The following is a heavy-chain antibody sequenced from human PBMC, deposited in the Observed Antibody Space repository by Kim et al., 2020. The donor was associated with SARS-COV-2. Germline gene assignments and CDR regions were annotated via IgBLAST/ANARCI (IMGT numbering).Heavy chain of an antibody. V-gene: IGHV4-4*02. CDR2: IYHSGST. D-gene: IGHD3-16*02. Sequence: SETLSLTCAVSGGSISSSNWWSWVRQPPGKGLEWIGEIYHSGSTNYNPSLKSRVTISVDKSKNQFSLKLSSVTAADTAVYYCARKARLSYDYVWGSYRYPYSYYGMDVWGQGTTVTVSS. CDR1: GGSISSSNW. CDR3: ARKARLSYDYVWGSYRYPYSYYGMDV. J-gene: IGHJ6*02.